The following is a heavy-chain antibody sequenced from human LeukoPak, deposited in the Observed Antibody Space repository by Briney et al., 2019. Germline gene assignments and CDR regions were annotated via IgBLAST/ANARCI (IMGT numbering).Heavy chain of an antibody. CDR2: IYTSGST. J-gene: IGHJ4*02. D-gene: IGHD6-13*01. CDR3: VTTHSSWYSSFDF. Sequence: NASETLSLICTVSGGSISSGSYYWNWIRQPAGKGLEWIGRIYTSGSTNYNPSLKSRVTISVDTSKNQFSLKLSSVTAADTAIYYCVTTHSSWYSSFDFWGQGTLVTVSS. V-gene: IGHV4-61*02. CDR1: GGSISSGSYY.